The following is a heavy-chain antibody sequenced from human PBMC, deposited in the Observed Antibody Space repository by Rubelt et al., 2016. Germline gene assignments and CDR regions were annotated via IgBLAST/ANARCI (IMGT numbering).Heavy chain of an antibody. J-gene: IGHJ4*02. CDR1: GGSISSSSYY. CDR2: IYYSGST. D-gene: IGHD3-22*01. V-gene: IGHV4-61*05. Sequence: QLQLQESGPGLVKPSETLSLTCTVSGGSISSSSYYWGWIRQPPGKGLEWIGYIYYSGSTNYNPSLKSRVTISVDTSKDQLFRKRGSWTAADTAVYYCARLDPYDSSDYYYYFDYWGQGTLVTVSS. CDR3: ARLDPYDSSDYYYYFDY.